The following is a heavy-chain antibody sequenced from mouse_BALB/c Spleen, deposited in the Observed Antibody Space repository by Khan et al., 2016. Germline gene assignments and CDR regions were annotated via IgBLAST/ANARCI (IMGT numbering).Heavy chain of an antibody. CDR1: GFNIKDTY. J-gene: IGHJ4*01. CDR3: ARSSYDYDAMDY. V-gene: IGHV14-3*02. Sequence: VQLKESGAELVKPGASVKLSCTASGFNIKDTYMHWVKQRPEQGLEWIGRIDPANGNTKYDPKFQGKATITADTSSNTAYLQLSSLTSEDTAGHCCARSSYDYDAMDYWGQGTSVTVSS. CDR2: IDPANGNT. D-gene: IGHD6-1*01.